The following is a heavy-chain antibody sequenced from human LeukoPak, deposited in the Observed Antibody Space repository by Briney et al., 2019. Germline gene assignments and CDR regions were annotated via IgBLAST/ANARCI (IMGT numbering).Heavy chain of an antibody. V-gene: IGHV4-34*01. CDR1: GGSFSGYY. CDR2: INHSGST. J-gene: IGHJ5*02. Sequence: PSETLSLTCAVYGGSFSGYYWSWIRQPPGKGLEWIGEINHSGSTNYNPSLKSRVTISVDTSKNQFSLKLSSVTAADTAAYYCARAPAAGDDWFDPWGQGTLVTVSS. CDR3: ARAPAAGDDWFDP. D-gene: IGHD6-13*01.